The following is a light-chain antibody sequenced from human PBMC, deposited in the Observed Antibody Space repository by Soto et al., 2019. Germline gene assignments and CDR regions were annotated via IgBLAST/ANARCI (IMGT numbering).Light chain of an antibody. CDR3: QQYDSSPGLT. CDR1: QSVSIL. Sequence: EIVMTQSPATLSLSPCERSTLSCGASQSVSILLAWYQQKPGQAPRLLIHGATTRATGIPDRFSGSGSGTDFTLTISRLEPEDFAVYYCQQYDSSPGLTFGGGTKVDIK. J-gene: IGKJ4*01. CDR2: GAT. V-gene: IGKV3-20*01.